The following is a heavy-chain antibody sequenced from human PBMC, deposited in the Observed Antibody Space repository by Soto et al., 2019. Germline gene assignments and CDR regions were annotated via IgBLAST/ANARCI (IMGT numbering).Heavy chain of an antibody. V-gene: IGHV5-51*01. D-gene: IGHD3-10*01. CDR1: GYSFTSYW. CDR3: ASSGPALRFGGLAFDI. Sequence: GESLKISCKGSGYSFTSYWIGWVRQMPGKGLEWMGIIYPGDSDTRYSPSFQGQVTISADKSISTAYLQWSSLKASDTAMYYCASSGPALRFGGLAFDIWGQGTMVTVS. J-gene: IGHJ3*02. CDR2: IYPGDSDT.